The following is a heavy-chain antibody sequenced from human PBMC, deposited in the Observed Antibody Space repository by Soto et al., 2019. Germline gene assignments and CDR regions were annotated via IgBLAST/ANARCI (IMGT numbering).Heavy chain of an antibody. D-gene: IGHD3-3*01. CDR3: ARDARVEPLNWFDP. CDR1: GGTFSSYA. CDR2: IIPIFGTA. J-gene: IGHJ5*02. V-gene: IGHV1-69*13. Sequence: SVKVSCKASGGTFSSYAISWVRQAPGQGLEWMGGIIPIFGTANYAQKFQGRVTITADESTSTAYMELSSLRSEDTAMYYCARDARVEPLNWFDPWGQGTLVTVSS.